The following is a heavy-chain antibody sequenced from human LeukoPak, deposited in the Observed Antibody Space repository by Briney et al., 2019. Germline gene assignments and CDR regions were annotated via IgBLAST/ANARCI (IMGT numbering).Heavy chain of an antibody. D-gene: IGHD6-13*01. CDR3: ARDPIQAAAGSDAFDI. J-gene: IGHJ3*02. Sequence: KPSQTLSLTCTVSGGSISSGDYYWNWIRQPPGKGLEWIGYIYYSGSTYYNPSLKSRVTISVDTSKNQFSLKLSSVTAADTAVYYCARDPIQAAAGSDAFDIWGQGTMVTVSS. CDR1: GGSISSGDYY. CDR2: IYYSGST. V-gene: IGHV4-30-4*01.